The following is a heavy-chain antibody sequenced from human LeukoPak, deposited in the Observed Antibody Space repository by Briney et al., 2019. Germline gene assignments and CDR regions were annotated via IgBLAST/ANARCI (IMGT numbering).Heavy chain of an antibody. D-gene: IGHD6-13*01. J-gene: IGHJ4*02. Sequence: GGSLRLSCAASGFTFSSYGMHWVRQAPGKGLEWVAVISYDGRNKYYADSVKGRFTISRDNSRNTLYLQMNSLRAEDTAVYYCASHWAQQLVSDYWGQGTLVTVSS. CDR3: ASHWAQQLVSDY. CDR1: GFTFSSYG. CDR2: ISYDGRNK. V-gene: IGHV3-30*03.